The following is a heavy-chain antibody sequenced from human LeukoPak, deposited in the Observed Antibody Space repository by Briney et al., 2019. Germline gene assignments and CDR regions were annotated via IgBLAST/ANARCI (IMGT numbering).Heavy chain of an antibody. CDR1: GYSISSGYY. D-gene: IGHD6-13*01. CDR2: IYHSGRT. V-gene: IGHV4-38-2*02. Sequence: SETLSLTCTVSGYSISSGYYWGWIRQPPGKGLEWIGSIYHSGRTFYNPSLKSRVTISVDTSKNQFSLQLNSVTPEDTAVYYCARDQQANYYYYYMDVWGKGTTVTVSS. J-gene: IGHJ6*03. CDR3: ARDQQANYYYYYMDV.